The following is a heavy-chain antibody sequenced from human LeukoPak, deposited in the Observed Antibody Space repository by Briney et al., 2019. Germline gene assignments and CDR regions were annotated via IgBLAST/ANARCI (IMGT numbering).Heavy chain of an antibody. CDR2: ISAYNGNT. CDR3: AANPYYYDSSGYHYPYYFDY. D-gene: IGHD3-22*01. Sequence: ASVKVSCKASGYTFTSYGISWVRQAPGQGLEWMGWISAYNGNTNYAQKLQGRVTITRDMSTSTAYMELSSLRSEDTAVYYCAANPYYYDSSGYHYPYYFDYWGQGTLVTVSS. CDR1: GYTFTSYG. J-gene: IGHJ4*02. V-gene: IGHV1-18*01.